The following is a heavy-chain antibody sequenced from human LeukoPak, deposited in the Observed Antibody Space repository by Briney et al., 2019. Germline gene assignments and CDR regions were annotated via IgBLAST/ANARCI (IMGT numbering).Heavy chain of an antibody. CDR3: ARTRITMIVGLASRFDY. V-gene: IGHV3-7*01. CDR1: GFTSSSYW. J-gene: IGHJ4*02. D-gene: IGHD3-22*01. CDR2: IKQDGSEK. Sequence: PGGSLRLSCAASGFTSSSYWMSWVRQAPGKGLEWVTNIKQDGSEKYFVDSVKGRFTISRDNAKNSLYLQMNSLRAEDTAVYYCARTRITMIVGLASRFDYWGQGTLVTVSS.